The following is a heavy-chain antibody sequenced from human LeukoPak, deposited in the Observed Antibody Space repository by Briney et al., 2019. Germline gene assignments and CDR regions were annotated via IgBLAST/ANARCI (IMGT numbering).Heavy chain of an antibody. CDR2: IYAGDSDT. V-gene: IGHV5-51*01. D-gene: IGHD1-14*01. J-gene: IGHJ3*02. CDR1: GYRFTSYW. Sequence: GGSPQTSLCGSGYRFTSYWNGWGRPVPGKGVEGMGIIYAGDSDTRYSPSFQGQVTISADKSISTAYLQWSSLKASDTAMYYCARRWTGNLAADIWGQGTMVTVSS. CDR3: ARRWTGNLAADI.